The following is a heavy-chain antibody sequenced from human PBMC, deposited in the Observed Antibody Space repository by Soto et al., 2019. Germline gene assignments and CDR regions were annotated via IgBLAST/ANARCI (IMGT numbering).Heavy chain of an antibody. CDR2: IYYSGST. Sequence: SETLSLTCTVSGGSISSGGYYWSWIRQHPGKGLEWIGYIYYSGSTYYNPSLKSRVTISVDTSKNQFSLYLQMNNLRAEDTAFYFCARATQSYYDTSGYYSYVHWGQGAQVTVSS. J-gene: IGHJ4*02. CDR1: GGSISSGGYY. D-gene: IGHD3-22*01. CDR3: ARATQSYYDTSGYYSYVH. V-gene: IGHV4-31*03.